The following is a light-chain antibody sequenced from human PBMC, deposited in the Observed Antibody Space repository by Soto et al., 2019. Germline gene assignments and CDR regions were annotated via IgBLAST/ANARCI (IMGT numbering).Light chain of an antibody. Sequence: DIVMTQSPDSLAVSLGERATINCKSSQSVLYSYNKKNYLAWYQQKAGQPPKLLIYWASTRDSGVPDRFSGSGSGTDFTLTISRLQAEDVAVYYCQHYYSSPRTFGQGTKV. V-gene: IGKV4-1*01. CDR1: QSVLYSYNKKNY. J-gene: IGKJ1*01. CDR3: QHYYSSPRT. CDR2: WAS.